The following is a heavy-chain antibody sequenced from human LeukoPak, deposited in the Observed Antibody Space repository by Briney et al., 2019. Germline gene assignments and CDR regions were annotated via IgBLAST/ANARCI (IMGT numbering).Heavy chain of an antibody. CDR3: AKGIFTMVRGVVDY. V-gene: IGHV3-9*01. Sequence: GGSLRLSCAASGFTFDDYAMHWVRQAPGKGLEWVSGISWNSGSIGYADSVKGRFTISRDNAKNSLYLQMNSLRAEDTALYYCAKGIFTMVRGVVDYWGQGTLVTVSS. CDR2: ISWNSGSI. J-gene: IGHJ4*02. D-gene: IGHD3-10*01. CDR1: GFTFDDYA.